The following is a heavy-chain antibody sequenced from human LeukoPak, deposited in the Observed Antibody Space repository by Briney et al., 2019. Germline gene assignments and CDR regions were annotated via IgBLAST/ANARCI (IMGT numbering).Heavy chain of an antibody. CDR3: AKRGVVVTLEYFQH. V-gene: IGHV3-23*01. CDR1: GFTFSSYA. CDR2: IGGSGGST. Sequence: GGSLRLSCAASGFTFSSYAMSWVRQAPGKGLEWVSAIGGSGGSTYYADSVKGRFTISRDNSKNTLYLQMNSLRAEDTAVYYCAKRGVVVTLEYFQHWGQGTLVTVPS. D-gene: IGHD3-22*01. J-gene: IGHJ1*01.